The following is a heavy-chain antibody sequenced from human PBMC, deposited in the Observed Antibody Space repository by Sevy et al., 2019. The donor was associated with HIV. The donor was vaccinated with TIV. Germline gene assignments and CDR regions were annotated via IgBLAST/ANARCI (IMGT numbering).Heavy chain of an antibody. CDR1: GFSFDSYG. CDR2: ISGSGTRT. Sequence: GGSLRLSCAVSGFSFDSYGMTWVRQAPGKGLEWVSGISGSGTRTYYADSVKGRFSISRDNSKNRLYLQMNSLRSEDPAINCCAKGGGGHYDPDEIGYYFYYYNMDVWGKGTTVTVSS. V-gene: IGHV3-23*01. CDR3: AKGGGGHYDPDEIGYYFYYYNMDV. J-gene: IGHJ6*03. D-gene: IGHD3-22*01.